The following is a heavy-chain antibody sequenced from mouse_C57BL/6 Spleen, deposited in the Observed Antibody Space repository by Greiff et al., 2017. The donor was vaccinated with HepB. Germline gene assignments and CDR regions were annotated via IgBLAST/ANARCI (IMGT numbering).Heavy chain of an antibody. CDR3: ARREEGADKEEGHAMDY. V-gene: IGHV1-39*01. Sequence: VQLKESGPELVKPGASVKISCKASGYSFTDYNMNWVKQSNGKSLEWIGVINPNYGTTSYNQKFKGKATLTVDQSSSTAYMQLNSLTSEDSAVYYCARREEGADKEEGHAMDYWGQGTSVTVSS. CDR1: GYSFTDYN. CDR2: INPNYGTT. J-gene: IGHJ4*01. D-gene: IGHD1-3*01.